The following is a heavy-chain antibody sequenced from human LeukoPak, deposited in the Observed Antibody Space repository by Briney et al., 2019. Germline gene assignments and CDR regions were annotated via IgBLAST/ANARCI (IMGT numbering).Heavy chain of an antibody. Sequence: QPGGSLRLSCAASGFTFTSYAMGWVRQAPGKGLEWVSTVSANGGTTFYADSVKGRFLISRDNSKYTLSLQMNSLTAEDTAVYYCARDSTSGAYNGYDFDHWGQGTLVTVSS. CDR2: VSANGGTT. CDR3: ARDSTSGAYNGYDFDH. J-gene: IGHJ4*02. D-gene: IGHD5-12*01. V-gene: IGHV3-23*01. CDR1: GFTFTSYA.